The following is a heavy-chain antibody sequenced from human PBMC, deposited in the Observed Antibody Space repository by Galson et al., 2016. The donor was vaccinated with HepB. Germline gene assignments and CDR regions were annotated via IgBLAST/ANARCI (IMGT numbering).Heavy chain of an antibody. D-gene: IGHD2-2*02. CDR2: TSVGDGIQ. CDR1: GVTVSNNY. Sequence: SLRLSCAASGVTVSNNYMSWVRQAPGKGLEWVAVTSVGDGIQIYRDSVKGRFTISRDESKNMMFLQMNSLRLEDTAVYYCARDPIQGAPDYFDFWGQGTQVIVSS. J-gene: IGHJ4*02. CDR3: ARDPIQGAPDYFDF. V-gene: IGHV3-30*03.